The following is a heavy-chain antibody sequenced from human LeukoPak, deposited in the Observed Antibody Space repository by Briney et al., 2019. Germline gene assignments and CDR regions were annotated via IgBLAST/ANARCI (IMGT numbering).Heavy chain of an antibody. CDR3: ARDPYRSWNYLIDF. CDR2: VNDNGRDT. J-gene: IGHJ4*02. V-gene: IGHV3-23*01. CDR1: GFTFSNYA. D-gene: IGHD1-7*01. Sequence: GGSLRLSCAASGFTFSNYALSWVRQAQGKGLEGVSSVNDNGRDTYYADSVRGRFTISRDNSRNTLFLQMNSLKAEDTAIYFCARDPYRSWNYLIDFWGQGTLVTVSS.